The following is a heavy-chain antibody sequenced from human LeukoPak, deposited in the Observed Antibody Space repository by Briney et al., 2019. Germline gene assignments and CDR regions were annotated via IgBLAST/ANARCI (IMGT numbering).Heavy chain of an antibody. CDR3: HIAAAGTFDYYYYGMDV. Sequence: ASVKVSCKASGYTFTSYGISWVRQAPGQGLEWMGWISAYNGNTNYAQKPQGRVTMTTDTSTSTAYMELRSLRSDDTAVYYCHIAAAGTFDYYYYGMDVWGQGTTVTVSS. CDR2: ISAYNGNT. J-gene: IGHJ6*02. CDR1: GYTFTSYG. V-gene: IGHV1-18*01. D-gene: IGHD6-13*01.